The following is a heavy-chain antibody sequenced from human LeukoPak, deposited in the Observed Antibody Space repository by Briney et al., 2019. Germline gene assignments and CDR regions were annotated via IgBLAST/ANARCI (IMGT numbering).Heavy chain of an antibody. CDR1: GITFTNYA. V-gene: IGHV3-15*01. D-gene: IGHD3-10*01. CDR2: IKSKTDGGTT. CDR3: TTDFDGSGSYYLPIDY. Sequence: PGGSLRLSCAASGITFTNYAMSWVRQAPGKGLEWVGRIKSKTDGGTTDYAAPVKGRFTISRDDSKNTLYLQMNSLKTEDTAVYYCTTDFDGSGSYYLPIDYWGQGTLVTVSS. J-gene: IGHJ4*02.